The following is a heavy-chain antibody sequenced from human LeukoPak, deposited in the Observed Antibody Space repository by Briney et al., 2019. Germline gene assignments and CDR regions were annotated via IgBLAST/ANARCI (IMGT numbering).Heavy chain of an antibody. CDR1: GGSISSSSYY. V-gene: IGHV4-39*01. Sequence: SETLSLTCTVSGGSISSSSYYWGWIGQPPGKGLEWIGSIYYSGSTYYNPSLKSRVTISVDTSKNQFSLKLSSVTAADTAVYYCARQARYYDSSGYSDYWGQGTLVTVSS. CDR2: IYYSGST. J-gene: IGHJ4*02. CDR3: ARQARYYDSSGYSDY. D-gene: IGHD3-22*01.